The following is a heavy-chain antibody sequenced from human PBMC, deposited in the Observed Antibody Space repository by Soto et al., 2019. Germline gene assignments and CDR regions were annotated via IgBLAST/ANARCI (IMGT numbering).Heavy chain of an antibody. CDR1: GGSISSGGYY. J-gene: IGHJ5*02. Sequence: QVQLQESGPGLVKPSQTLSLTCTVSGGSISSGGYYWSWIRQHPGKGLEWIGYIYYSGSTDYNPSLKSRVTIPVATAKNQFSLKLSCVTAADTAVYYCARVRYCSGGSCYPRFDPWGQGTLVTVSS. CDR2: IYYSGST. V-gene: IGHV4-31*03. D-gene: IGHD2-15*01. CDR3: ARVRYCSGGSCYPRFDP.